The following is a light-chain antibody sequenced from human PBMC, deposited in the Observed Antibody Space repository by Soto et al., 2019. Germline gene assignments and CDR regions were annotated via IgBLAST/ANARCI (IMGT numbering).Light chain of an antibody. CDR2: DAS. CDR3: QQSYSTTWT. J-gene: IGKJ1*01. CDR1: QSISSW. V-gene: IGKV1-5*01. Sequence: DMQMTQSPSTMSASVGDSVTIXXRASQSISSWLAWYQQKPGKAPKLXIYDASSLESGVPSRFSGSGSGTEFTLTISSLQPDDFATYSCQQSYSTTWTFGQGTKVDIK.